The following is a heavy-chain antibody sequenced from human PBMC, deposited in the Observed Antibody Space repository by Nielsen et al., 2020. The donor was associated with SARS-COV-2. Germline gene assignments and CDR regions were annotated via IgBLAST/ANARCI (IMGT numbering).Heavy chain of an antibody. CDR3: TRRVAGGTMDV. CDR1: GFTFDNYA. CDR2: IGVSGGGT. V-gene: IGHV3-23*01. D-gene: IGHD6-19*01. Sequence: GGSLRLSCAASGFTFDNYAMTWVRQAPGKGLEWVSTIGVSGGGTYYADSLKGRFTISRDNSKNTLYLQMNSLGADDTAIYYCTRRVAGGTMDVWGQGTTVTVSS. J-gene: IGHJ6*02.